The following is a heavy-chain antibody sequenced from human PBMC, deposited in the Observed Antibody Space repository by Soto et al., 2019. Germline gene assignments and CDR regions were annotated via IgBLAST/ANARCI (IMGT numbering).Heavy chain of an antibody. CDR1: GFAFSIYA. CDR3: ARDVRKEDNSDSSGYYTGGYFYYDLDV. Sequence: GGSLRLSCSASGFAFSIYAMNWVRQAPGKGLEWVSSISSSSNFIYYADSVKGRFTISRDNAKDSLYLQMGSLRAEDTAVYFCARDVRKEDNSDSSGYYTGGYFYYDLDVWGQGTTVTVSS. D-gene: IGHD3-22*01. CDR2: ISSSSNFI. J-gene: IGHJ6*02. V-gene: IGHV3-21*01.